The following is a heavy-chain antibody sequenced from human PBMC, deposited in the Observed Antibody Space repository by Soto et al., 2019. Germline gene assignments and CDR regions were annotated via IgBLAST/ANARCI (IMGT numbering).Heavy chain of an antibody. V-gene: IGHV4-4*07. CDR3: ARETVAGTDNWFDP. D-gene: IGHD6-19*01. CDR2: IYTSGYT. CDR1: GGSISTYY. Sequence: SETLSLTCTVSGGSISTYYWNWIRQPAGKRLEWLGRIYTSGYTKYNPSLKSRVTMSLDTSKRQFSLKLSSVTAADTAVYYCARETVAGTDNWFDPWGQGILVTSPQ. J-gene: IGHJ5*02.